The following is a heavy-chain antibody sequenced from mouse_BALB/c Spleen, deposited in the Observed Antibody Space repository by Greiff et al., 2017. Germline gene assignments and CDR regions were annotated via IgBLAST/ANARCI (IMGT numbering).Heavy chain of an antibody. CDR2: ISSGGSYT. V-gene: IGHV5-9-4*01. Sequence: EVQLVESGGGLVKPGGSLKLSCAASGFTFSSYAMSWVRQSPEKRLEWVAEISSGGSYTYYPDTVTGRFTISRDNAKNTLYLEMSSLRSEDTAMYYCAREGLTTTYFDYWGQGTTLTVSS. D-gene: IGHD1-1*01. CDR3: AREGLTTTYFDY. J-gene: IGHJ2*01. CDR1: GFTFSSYA.